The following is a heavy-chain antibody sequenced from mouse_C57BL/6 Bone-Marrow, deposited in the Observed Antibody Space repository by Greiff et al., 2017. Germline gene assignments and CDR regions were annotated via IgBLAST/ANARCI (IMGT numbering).Heavy chain of an antibody. Sequence: EVQLQQSGPELVKPGASVKISCKASGYTFTDYYMNWVKQSHGKSLEWIGDINPNNGGTSYNQKFKGKATLTVDKSSSTAYMELRSLTSEDSAVYYCARLGSSYCYYAMDYWGQGASVTVAS. J-gene: IGHJ4*01. CDR3: ARLGSSYCYYAMDY. V-gene: IGHV1-26*01. D-gene: IGHD1-1*01. CDR1: GYTFTDYY. CDR2: INPNNGGT.